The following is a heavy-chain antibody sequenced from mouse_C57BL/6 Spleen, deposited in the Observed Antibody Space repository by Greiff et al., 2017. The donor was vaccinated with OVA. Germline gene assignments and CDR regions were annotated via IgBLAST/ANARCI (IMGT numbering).Heavy chain of an antibody. V-gene: IGHV14-4*01. J-gene: IGHJ2*01. CDR1: GFNIKDDY. CDR2: IDPENGDT. CDR3: TTGYGNYEGFDY. Sequence: EVKLQQSGAELVRPGASVKLSCTASGFNIKDDYMHWVKQRPEQGLEWIGWIDPENGDTEYASKFQGKATITADTSSNTAYLQLSSLTSEDTAVYYCTTGYGNYEGFDYWGQGTTLTVSS. D-gene: IGHD2-10*02.